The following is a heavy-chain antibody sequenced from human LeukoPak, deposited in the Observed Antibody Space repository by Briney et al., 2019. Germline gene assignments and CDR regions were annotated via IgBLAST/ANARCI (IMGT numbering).Heavy chain of an antibody. V-gene: IGHV3-23*01. J-gene: IGHJ4*02. CDR1: GFTFSTFA. CDR2: ISSVSRT. D-gene: IGHD2-21*02. Sequence: PGGSLTLSCAPSGFTFSTFALSWFRQAPGKGLEWVSAISSVSRTYYAGSVKGRFAISRDNSENTLLLHMNSLRSEDTAIYYCAKEVPGPGRCTADYWGQGTLVTVSS. CDR3: AKEVPGPGRCTADY.